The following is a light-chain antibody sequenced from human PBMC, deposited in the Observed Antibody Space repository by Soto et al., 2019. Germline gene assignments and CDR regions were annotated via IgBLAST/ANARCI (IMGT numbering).Light chain of an antibody. CDR3: SSHAGINNVV. CDR2: EVT. V-gene: IGLV2-8*01. J-gene: IGLJ3*02. Sequence: QSVLTQPPSASGSPGQSVTISRTGTSSDVGGYNYVSWYQQHPGKAPKLMIYEVTKRPSGVPDRFSGSKSGNTASLTVSGLLAEDEADYYCSSHAGINNVVFGGGTKVTVL. CDR1: SSDVGGYNY.